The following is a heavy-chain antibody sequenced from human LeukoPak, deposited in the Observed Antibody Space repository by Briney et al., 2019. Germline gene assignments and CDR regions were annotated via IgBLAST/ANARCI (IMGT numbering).Heavy chain of an antibody. CDR3: GRGGIAAAGAKSGMDV. V-gene: IGHV3-23*01. CDR1: GFTFSRYA. Sequence: GGSLRLSCAASGFTFSRYAMSWVREAPGNWLGWVSAISGNGGSTYYADSVKGRFTISRDNSKNSLYLQMNSLRAEDTAVYYCGRGGIAAAGAKSGMDVWGQGTTVTVSS. J-gene: IGHJ6*02. D-gene: IGHD6-13*01. CDR2: ISGNGGST.